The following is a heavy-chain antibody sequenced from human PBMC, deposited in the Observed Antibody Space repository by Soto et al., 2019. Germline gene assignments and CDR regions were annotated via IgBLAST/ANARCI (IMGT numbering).Heavy chain of an antibody. Sequence: GGSLRLSCAASGFTFSSYAMHWVRQAPGKGLEWVAVISYDGSNKYYADSVKGRFTISRDNSKNTLYLQMNSLRAEDTAVYYCARGRSDGIPLFRGPLFAPVDYWGQGTLVTVSS. D-gene: IGHD3-10*02. CDR2: ISYDGSNK. CDR3: ARGRSDGIPLFRGPLFAPVDY. CDR1: GFTFSSYA. J-gene: IGHJ4*02. V-gene: IGHV3-30-3*01.